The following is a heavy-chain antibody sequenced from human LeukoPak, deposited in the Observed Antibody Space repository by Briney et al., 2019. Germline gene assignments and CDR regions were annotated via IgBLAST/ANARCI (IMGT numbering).Heavy chain of an antibody. D-gene: IGHD2-21*01. J-gene: IGHJ4*02. CDR1: GYTFSSYG. Sequence: PGGSLRLSCAASGYTFSSYGMHWVRQAPGKGLEWVAFIRYDGSNKYYADSVKGRFTISRDNSKNTLYLQMNSLRAEDTAVYYCAKDRGVVVIAVIDYWGQGTLVTVSS. CDR3: AKDRGVVVIAVIDY. V-gene: IGHV3-30*02. CDR2: IRYDGSNK.